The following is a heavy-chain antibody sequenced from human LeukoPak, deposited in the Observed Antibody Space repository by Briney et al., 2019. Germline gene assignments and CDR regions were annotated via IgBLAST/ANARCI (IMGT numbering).Heavy chain of an antibody. V-gene: IGHV4-34*01. Sequence: SETLSLTCAVYGGSLSGYYWSWIRQSPGKGLEWIGEINHGGSTNYNPSLKSRVTISVDTSKNQFSLKLSSVTAADTAVYYCASHSSSWYDFDYWGQGTLVTVSS. CDR1: GGSLSGYY. CDR2: INHGGST. J-gene: IGHJ4*02. CDR3: ASHSSSWYDFDY. D-gene: IGHD6-13*01.